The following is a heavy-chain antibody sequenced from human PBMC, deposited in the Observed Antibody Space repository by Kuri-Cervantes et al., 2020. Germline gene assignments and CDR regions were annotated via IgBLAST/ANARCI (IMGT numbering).Heavy chain of an antibody. CDR3: AKAGGYCSGGSCYPFDP. V-gene: IGHV3-30*18. CDR1: GFTFSSYG. D-gene: IGHD2-15*01. J-gene: IGHJ5*02. CDR2: ISYDGSNK. Sequence: GGSLRLSCAASGFTFSSYGMHWVRQAPGKGLEWVAVISYDGSNKYYADSVKGRFTISRDNSKNTLYLQMNSLRAEDTAVYYCAKAGGYCSGGSCYPFDPWGQGTLVTVSS.